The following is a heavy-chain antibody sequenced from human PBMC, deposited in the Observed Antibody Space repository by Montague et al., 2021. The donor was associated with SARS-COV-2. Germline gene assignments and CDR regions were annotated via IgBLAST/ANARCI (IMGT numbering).Heavy chain of an antibody. CDR3: AKPYSGSYRSWFDP. D-gene: IGHD1-26*01. Sequence: SLRLSCPASGFTFSSYGMHWVRQAPGKGLEWVAVISYDGSNKYYADSVKVRFTISRDNSKNTLYLQMNSLRAEDTAVYYCAKPYSGSYRSWFDPWGQGTLVTVSS. J-gene: IGHJ5*02. V-gene: IGHV3-30*18. CDR1: GFTFSSYG. CDR2: ISYDGSNK.